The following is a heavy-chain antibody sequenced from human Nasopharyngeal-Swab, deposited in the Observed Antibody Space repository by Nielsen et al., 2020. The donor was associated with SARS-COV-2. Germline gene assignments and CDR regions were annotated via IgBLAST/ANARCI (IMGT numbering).Heavy chain of an antibody. CDR2: VSHSGTA. CDR1: GASFTGIF. Sequence: SETLSLTCTYKGASFTGIFWNWVRHPPGKGLEWIGEVSHSGTATYNPSLTGRVTISLDTAWSQFSLRLSSLSDADTAVYFCARGGQDNALDVWDQGTKVAVSS. CDR3: ARGGQDNALDV. D-gene: IGHD1-1*01. J-gene: IGHJ6*02. V-gene: IGHV4-34*01.